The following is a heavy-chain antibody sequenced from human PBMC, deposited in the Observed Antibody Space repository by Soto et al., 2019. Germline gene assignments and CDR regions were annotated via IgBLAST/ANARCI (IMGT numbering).Heavy chain of an antibody. Sequence: QVQLVESGGGVVQPGRSLRLSCAASGFTFSSYAMHLVRQAPGKVLEWVAVISYDGSNKYYADSVKGRFTISRDNSKNTLYLQMNSLRAEDTAVYYCAREGNGRFGELLMWGQGTLVTVSS. D-gene: IGHD3-10*01. J-gene: IGHJ4*02. V-gene: IGHV3-30-3*01. CDR2: ISYDGSNK. CDR3: AREGNGRFGELLM. CDR1: GFTFSSYA.